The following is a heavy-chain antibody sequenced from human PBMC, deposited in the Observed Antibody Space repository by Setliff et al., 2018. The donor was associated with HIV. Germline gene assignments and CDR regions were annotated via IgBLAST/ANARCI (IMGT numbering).Heavy chain of an antibody. Sequence: GGSLRLSCAASGFTFNTYAMSWVRQAPGKGLEWVSVISGSGGSTYHADSVKGQFTISRDNSKNTLSLQMNSLRVEDTAVYYCAKGASFSGSYFDYWGQGTLVTVSS. CDR3: AKGASFSGSYFDY. D-gene: IGHD5-12*01. V-gene: IGHV3-23*01. J-gene: IGHJ4*02. CDR2: ISGSGGST. CDR1: GFTFNTYA.